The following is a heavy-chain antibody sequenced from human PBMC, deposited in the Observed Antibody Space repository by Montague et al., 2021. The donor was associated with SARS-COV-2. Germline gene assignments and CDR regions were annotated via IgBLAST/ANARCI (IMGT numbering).Heavy chain of an antibody. D-gene: IGHD6-19*01. CDR2: PYYRSKWYS. J-gene: IGHJ4*02. Sequence: CAISGDSVSSISVSWSWIRPSPSRGLQLLGSPYYRSKWYSDYAPSVRGRLTVNPDASKNEFSLELNYVTPEDTAVYYCVRYSGWFYFDFWGQGTLVTVSS. CDR1: GDSVSSISVS. V-gene: IGHV6-1*01. CDR3: VRYSGWFYFDF.